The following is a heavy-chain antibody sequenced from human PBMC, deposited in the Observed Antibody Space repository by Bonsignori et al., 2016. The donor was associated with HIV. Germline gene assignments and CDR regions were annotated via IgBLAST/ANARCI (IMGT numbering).Heavy chain of an antibody. J-gene: IGHJ3*02. V-gene: IGHV5-51*01. D-gene: IGHD6-13*01. CDR2: IYPGDSDT. CDR3: ALGRGIAAASHDAFDI. Sequence: VRQMPGKGLEWMGIIYPGDSDTRYSPSFQGQVTISADKSISTAYLQWSSLKASDTAMYYCALGRGIAAASHDAFDIWGQGTMVTVSS.